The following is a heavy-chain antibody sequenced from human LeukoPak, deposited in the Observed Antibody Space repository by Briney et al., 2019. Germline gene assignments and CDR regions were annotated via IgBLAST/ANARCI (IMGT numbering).Heavy chain of an antibody. CDR3: ARRCGYDILTGYLDY. D-gene: IGHD3-9*01. CDR2: INPSGGGT. Sequence: ASVKVSCKASGYTFTSYYMHWVRQAPGQGLEWMGIINPSGGGTSYAQKFQGRVTMTRDTSTSTVYMELSSLRSEDTAVYYCARRCGYDILTGYLDYWGQGTLVTVSS. CDR1: GYTFTSYY. J-gene: IGHJ4*02. V-gene: IGHV1-46*01.